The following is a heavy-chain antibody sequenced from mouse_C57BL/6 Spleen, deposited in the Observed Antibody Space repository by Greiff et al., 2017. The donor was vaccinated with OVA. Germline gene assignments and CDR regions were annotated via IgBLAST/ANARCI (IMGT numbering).Heavy chain of an antibody. CDR2: IDPSDSET. D-gene: IGHD1-1*01. CDR3: ARSRYYGSSYDFDY. V-gene: IGHV1-52*01. Sequence: QVQLQQPGAELVRPGSSVKLSCKASGYTFTSYWMHWVKQRPIQGLEWIGNIDPSDSETHYNQKFKDKATLTVDKSSSTAYMQLSSLTSEDSAVYYCARSRYYGSSYDFDYWGQGTTLTVSS. CDR1: GYTFTSYW. J-gene: IGHJ2*01.